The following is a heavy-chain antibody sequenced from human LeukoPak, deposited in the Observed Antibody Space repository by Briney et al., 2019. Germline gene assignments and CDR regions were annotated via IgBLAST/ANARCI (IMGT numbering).Heavy chain of an antibody. V-gene: IGHV3-48*03. CDR2: ISSSGATM. J-gene: IGHJ4*02. CDR3: ARDLRLVRGVKDDY. D-gene: IGHD3-10*01. CDR1: GFTFSSYE. Sequence: PGGSLRLSCAASGFTFSSYEMSWVRQAPGKGLEWVSYISSSGATMYYADSVKGRFTISRDNAKNSLYLQMNSLRDEDTAVYYCARDLRLVRGVKDDYWGQGTLVTVSS.